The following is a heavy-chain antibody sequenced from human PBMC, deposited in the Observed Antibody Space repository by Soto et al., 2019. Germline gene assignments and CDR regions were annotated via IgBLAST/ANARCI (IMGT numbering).Heavy chain of an antibody. CDR1: GFTFSSYA. CDR3: ARSYYDFLTGYPY. D-gene: IGHD3-9*01. J-gene: IGHJ4*02. V-gene: IGHV3-30-3*01. CDR2: ISNDGNSK. Sequence: PGGSLRLSCAASGFTFSSYAMHWVRQAPGKGLEWVALISNDGNSKYYADSVKGRFTISRDNSNDTLYLQMNSLRPEDTAMYYCARSYYDFLTGYPYWGQGTLVTAPQ.